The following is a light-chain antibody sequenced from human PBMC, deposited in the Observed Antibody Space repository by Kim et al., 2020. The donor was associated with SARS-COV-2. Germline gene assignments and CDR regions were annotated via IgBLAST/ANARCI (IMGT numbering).Light chain of an antibody. J-gene: IGLJ2*01. CDR1: SLRTYY. V-gene: IGLV3-19*01. CDR2: GKD. CDR3: NSRDSSGNHVL. Sequence: ALGKTVRITCRGDSLRTYYASWYQQKQGQAPALVIYGKDNRPSGIPDRFSGSTSGNTASLTITGAQAEDEADYYCNSRDSSGNHVLFGGGTQLTVL.